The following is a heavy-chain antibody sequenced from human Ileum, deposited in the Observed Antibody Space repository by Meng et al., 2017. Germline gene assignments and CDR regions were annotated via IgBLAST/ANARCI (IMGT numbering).Heavy chain of an antibody. CDR3: ARVVGYYDSSGYYVY. V-gene: IGHV3-20*04. D-gene: IGHD3-22*01. J-gene: IGHJ4*02. Sequence: GESLKISCAASGFTFDDYGMSWVRQAPGKGLEWVSGINWNGGSTGYADSVKVRLTISRDNAKNSLYLQMNSLRDEDTALYYGARVVGYYDSSGYYVYWGQGTLVTVSS. CDR1: GFTFDDYG. CDR2: INWNGGST.